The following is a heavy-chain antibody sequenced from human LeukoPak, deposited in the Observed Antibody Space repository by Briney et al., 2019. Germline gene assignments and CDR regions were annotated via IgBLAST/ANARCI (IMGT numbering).Heavy chain of an antibody. V-gene: IGHV4-59*01. D-gene: IGHD4-17*01. CDR1: GGSISSYY. CDR2: IYYSGSA. CDR3: ARVEGWTTPTGFHYYGMDV. Sequence: PSETLSLTCTVSGGSISSYYWSWIRQPPGKGLEWMGYIYYSGSANYNPSLKSRVTISVDTSKNQFSLKLSSVTAADTAVYYCARVEGWTTPTGFHYYGMDVWGQGTTVTVSS. J-gene: IGHJ6*02.